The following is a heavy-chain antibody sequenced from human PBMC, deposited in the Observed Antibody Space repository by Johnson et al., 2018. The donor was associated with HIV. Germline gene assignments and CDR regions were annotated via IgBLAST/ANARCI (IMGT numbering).Heavy chain of an antibody. J-gene: IGHJ3*02. CDR3: TTGPVGATKGGGAFDI. CDR1: GFTFNRAW. Sequence: VLLVESGGGLVKPGGSLRLSCAASGFTFNRAWMSWVRQAPGRGLEWVGRIKSKPAGGTPDNAAPVHSRFTISRNDSNSMLYLQMNNLKTEDTAVYYCTTGPVGATKGGGAFDIWGQGTMVTVSS. V-gene: IGHV3-15*01. D-gene: IGHD1-26*01. CDR2: IKSKPAGGTP.